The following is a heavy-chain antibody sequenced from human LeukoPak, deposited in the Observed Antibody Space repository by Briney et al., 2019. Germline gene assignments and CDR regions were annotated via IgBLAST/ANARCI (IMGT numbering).Heavy chain of an antibody. J-gene: IGHJ5*02. CDR2: IKSSGSS. CDR1: GASITTTNFW. V-gene: IGHV4-61*01. D-gene: IGHD5-12*01. CDR3: ARDGTVATNWFDP. Sequence: SETLSLTCSVSGASITTTNFWWTWIRQPPGKGLEWIGYIKSSGSSNYNPSLKSRVTISMDTSKNQFSLRLNSVTAADTAVYYCARDGTVATNWFDPWGQGTLVTVSS.